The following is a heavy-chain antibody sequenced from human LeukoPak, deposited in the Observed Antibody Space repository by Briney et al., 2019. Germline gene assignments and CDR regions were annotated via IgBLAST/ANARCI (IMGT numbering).Heavy chain of an antibody. CDR3: ARQQYYYGSGSRPDY. D-gene: IGHD3-10*01. J-gene: IGHJ4*02. CDR2: IYYSGST. Sequence: SETLPLTCTVSGGSISSSSYYWGWIRQPPGKGLEWIGSIYYSGSTYYNPSLKSRVTISVDTSKNQFSLKLSSVTAADTAVYYCARQQYYYGSGSRPDYWGQGTLVTVSS. V-gene: IGHV4-39*01. CDR1: GGSISSSSYY.